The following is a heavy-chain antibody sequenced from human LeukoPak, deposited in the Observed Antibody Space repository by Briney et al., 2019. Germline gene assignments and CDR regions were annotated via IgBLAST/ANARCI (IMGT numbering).Heavy chain of an antibody. J-gene: IGHJ4*02. Sequence: PGRSLRLSCTASGFTFGDYAMSWVRQAPGKGLEWVGVIRSKAYGGTTEYAASVKGRFTISRDDSKSIAYLQMNNLKTEDTAVYYCTRAGNGYSYGYGFDYWGQGTLVTVSS. D-gene: IGHD5-18*01. CDR3: TRAGNGYSYGYGFDY. CDR1: GFTFGDYA. CDR2: IRSKAYGGTT. V-gene: IGHV3-49*04.